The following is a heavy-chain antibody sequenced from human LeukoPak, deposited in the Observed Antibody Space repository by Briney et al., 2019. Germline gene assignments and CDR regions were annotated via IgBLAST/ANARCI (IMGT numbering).Heavy chain of an antibody. J-gene: IGHJ4*02. V-gene: IGHV4-59*01. CDR3: ARDRGGYFDY. Sequence: SETLSLTCTVSGGSISNYYWSWLRQPPGKGLEWIGHIYYSGSTNYNPSLKSRVTISVDTSKNQFSLKLSSVTAADTAVYYCARDRGGYFDYWGQGTLVTVSS. D-gene: IGHD3-10*01. CDR1: GGSISNYY. CDR2: IYYSGST.